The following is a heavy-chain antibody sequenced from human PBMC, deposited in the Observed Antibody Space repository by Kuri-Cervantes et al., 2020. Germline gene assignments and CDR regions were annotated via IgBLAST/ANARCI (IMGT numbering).Heavy chain of an antibody. CDR3: ARGHYYDSSGYYPRRGDYYYMDV. V-gene: IGHV4-59*01. D-gene: IGHD3-22*01. CDR2: IYYSGST. Sequence: SETLSLTCTVSGGSISSYYWSWIRQPPGKGLEWIGYIYYSGSTNYNPSLKSRVTISVDTSKNQLSLKLSSVTAADTAVYYCARGHYYDSSGYYPRRGDYYYMDVWGKGTTVTVSS. J-gene: IGHJ6*03. CDR1: GGSISSYY.